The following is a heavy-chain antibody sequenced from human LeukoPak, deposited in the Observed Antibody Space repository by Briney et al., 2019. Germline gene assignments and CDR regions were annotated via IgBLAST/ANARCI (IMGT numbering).Heavy chain of an antibody. D-gene: IGHD3-10*01. J-gene: IGHJ4*02. Sequence: ASVKVSCKASGYTFTGYYMHWVRQAPGQGLECMGWINPNSGGTNYAQKFQGRVTMTRDTSISTAYMELSRLRSDDTAVYYCARAPSSFGEYYPYCGQGTLVTVSS. V-gene: IGHV1-2*02. CDR1: GYTFTGYY. CDR2: INPNSGGT. CDR3: ARAPSSFGEYYPY.